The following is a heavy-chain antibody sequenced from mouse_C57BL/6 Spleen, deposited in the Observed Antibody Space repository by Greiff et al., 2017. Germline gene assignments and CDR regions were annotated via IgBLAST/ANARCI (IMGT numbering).Heavy chain of an antibody. V-gene: IGHV1-55*01. J-gene: IGHJ3*01. CDR2: IYPGSGST. CDR1: GYTFTSYW. CDR3: ARHYGSPWFAY. Sequence: QVQLQQPEAELVKPGASVKMSCKASGYTFTSYWITWVKQRPGQGLEWIGDIYPGSGSTNYNEKFKSKATMTVDTSSSTAYMQLSSLTSEDSAVYYCARHYGSPWFAYWGQGTLVTVSA. D-gene: IGHD1-1*01.